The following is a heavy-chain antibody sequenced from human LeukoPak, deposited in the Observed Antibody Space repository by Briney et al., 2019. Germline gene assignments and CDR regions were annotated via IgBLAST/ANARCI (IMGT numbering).Heavy chain of an antibody. V-gene: IGHV3-73*01. J-gene: IGHJ4*02. D-gene: IGHD2-2*02. Sequence: PGGSLRLSCAASGFTFSSYAMSWVRQASGKGLEWVGRIRAKGNSYETAYAASVKGRFTISRDDSKYTTYLQMNSLKTDDTAVYYCTREGCGATSCYTNDYWGQGALVTVSS. CDR2: IRAKGNSYET. CDR1: GFTFSSYA. CDR3: TREGCGATSCYTNDY.